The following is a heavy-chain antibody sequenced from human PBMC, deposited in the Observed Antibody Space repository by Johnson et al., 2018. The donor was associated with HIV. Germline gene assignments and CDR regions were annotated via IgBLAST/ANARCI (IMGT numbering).Heavy chain of an antibody. D-gene: IGHD2-21*01. V-gene: IGHV3-30*04. CDR2: ISYDGSNK. Sequence: VQLVESGGGVVQPGRSLRLSCAASGFTFSSYAMHWVRQAPGKGLEWVAVISYDGSNKYYADSVKGRLTISRDNSKNTLYLQMNSLRAEDTALSYCARDTGGCEPYDIWGQWTMVTVSS. CDR1: GFTFSSYA. CDR3: ARDTGGCEPYDI. J-gene: IGHJ3*02.